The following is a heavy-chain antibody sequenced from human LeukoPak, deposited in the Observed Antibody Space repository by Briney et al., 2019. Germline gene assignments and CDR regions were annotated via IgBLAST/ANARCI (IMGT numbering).Heavy chain of an antibody. CDR2: ISYDGSNK. Sequence: GGSLRLSCAASGFTFSSYGMHWVRQAPGKGLEWVAVISYDGSNKYYADSVKGRFTISRDNSKNTLYLQMNSLRAEDTAVYYCAKDHAHYYGSGRYFDYWGQGTLVTVSS. CDR3: AKDHAHYYGSGRYFDY. D-gene: IGHD3-10*01. CDR1: GFTFSSYG. J-gene: IGHJ4*02. V-gene: IGHV3-30*18.